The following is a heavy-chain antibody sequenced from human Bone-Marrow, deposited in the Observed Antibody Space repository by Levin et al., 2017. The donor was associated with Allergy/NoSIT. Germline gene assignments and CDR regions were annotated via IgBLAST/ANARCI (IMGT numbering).Heavy chain of an antibody. J-gene: IGHJ4*02. V-gene: IGHV2-70*17. CDR1: GFSLSSDGMC. CDR2: IDSDDDK. D-gene: IGHD6-19*01. CDR3: TRIASDTSGFNYFDA. Sequence: SGPTLVKPTQTLTLTCTFSGFSLSSDGMCVNWIRQPPGKAPEWLARIDSDDDKFYNTSLRTRLTISKDTSKNLVVLTMTNMDPVDTATYYYTRIASDTSGFNYFDAWGQGALVTVSS.